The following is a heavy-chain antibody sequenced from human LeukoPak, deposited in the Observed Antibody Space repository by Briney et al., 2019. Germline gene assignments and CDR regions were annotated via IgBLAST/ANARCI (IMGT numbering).Heavy chain of an antibody. CDR2: IYTSGST. Sequence: SETLSLTCTVSGGSISSYYWSWIRQPPGKGLEWIGYIYTSGSTNYNPSLKSRVTMSVDTSKNQFSLKLSSVTAADTAVYYCARYYGGYYYYMDVWGKGTTVTVSS. CDR3: ARYYGGYYYYMDV. CDR1: GGSISSYY. D-gene: IGHD4-23*01. V-gene: IGHV4-4*08. J-gene: IGHJ6*03.